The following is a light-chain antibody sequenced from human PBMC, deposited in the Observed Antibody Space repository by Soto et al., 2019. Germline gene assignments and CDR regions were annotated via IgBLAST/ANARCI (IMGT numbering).Light chain of an antibody. Sequence: QSVLTQPPSASGTPGQRVTISCSGGSSNIGTNAVNWYQQLPGTAPKLLIYNNNQRPSGVPDRFSGSKSGTSASLAISGLQSEDEADYYCGTWDSSLTTYVFGPGTKVTVL. V-gene: IGLV1-44*01. CDR2: NNN. CDR3: GTWDSSLTTYV. CDR1: SSNIGTNA. J-gene: IGLJ1*01.